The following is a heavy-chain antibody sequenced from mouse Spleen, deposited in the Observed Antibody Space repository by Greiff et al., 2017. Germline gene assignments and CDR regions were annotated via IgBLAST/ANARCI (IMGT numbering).Heavy chain of an antibody. V-gene: IGHV14-4*01. CDR1: GFNIKDDY. J-gene: IGHJ4*01. Sequence: VQLKQSGAELVRPGASVKLSCTASGFNIKDDYMHWVKQRPEQGLEWIGWIDPENGDTEYASKFQGKATITADTSSNTAYLQLSSLTSEDTAVYYCTTPFLLRNYAMDYWGQGTSVTVSS. D-gene: IGHD1-1*01. CDR3: TTPFLLRNYAMDY. CDR2: IDPENGDT.